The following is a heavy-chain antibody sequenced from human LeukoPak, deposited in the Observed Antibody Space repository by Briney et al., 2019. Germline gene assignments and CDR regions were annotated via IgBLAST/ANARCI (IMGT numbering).Heavy chain of an antibody. V-gene: IGHV3-21*01. Sequence: PGGSLRLSCAASGFTFSSYSMNWVRQAPGKGLEWVSSISSSSSYIYYADSVKGRFTISRDNAKNSLYLQMNSLRAEDTAVYYCARGGGIAAAGTRDVVGYWGQGTLVTVSS. J-gene: IGHJ4*02. CDR3: ARGGGIAAAGTRDVVGY. D-gene: IGHD6-13*01. CDR1: GFTFSSYS. CDR2: ISSSSSYI.